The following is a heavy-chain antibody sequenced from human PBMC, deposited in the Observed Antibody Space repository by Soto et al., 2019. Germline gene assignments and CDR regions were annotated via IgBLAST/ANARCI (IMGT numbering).Heavy chain of an antibody. V-gene: IGHV1-69*13. CDR3: ARDLEFRDGNISHLDY. CDR2: IIPIIGTP. Sequence: ASVKVSCKASGGTFRNHVFNWVRQAPGQGLEWMGGIIPIIGTPNYAQKFQGRVTITADASTNTVYLEVSSLRSQDTAVYYCARDLEFRDGNISHLDYWGQGALVTVSS. D-gene: IGHD3-10*01. CDR1: GGTFRNHV. J-gene: IGHJ4*02.